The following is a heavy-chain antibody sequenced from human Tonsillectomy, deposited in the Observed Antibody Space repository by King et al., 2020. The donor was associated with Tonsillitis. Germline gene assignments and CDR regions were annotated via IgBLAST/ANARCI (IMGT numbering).Heavy chain of an antibody. J-gene: IGHJ4*02. Sequence: VQLQQWGAGLLKPSETLSLTCAVYGGSFSGYYWSWIRQPPGKGLEWIGEINHSGSTNYNPSLKSRVTISVDTSKNQFSLKLSSVTAADTAVYCFARGLGYSSGWYAYWGQGTLVTVSS. CDR3: ARGLGYSSGWYAY. D-gene: IGHD6-19*01. CDR1: GGSFSGYY. V-gene: IGHV4-34*01. CDR2: INHSGST.